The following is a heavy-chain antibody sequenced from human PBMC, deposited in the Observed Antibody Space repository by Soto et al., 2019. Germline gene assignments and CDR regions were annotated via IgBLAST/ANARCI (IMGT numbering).Heavy chain of an antibody. CDR3: AKDKGRTAIDY. Sequence: QVQLVESGGGVVQPGRSLRLSCAASGITFSAAGMHWVRQAPGKGLEWVAFIANDGRSESYADSVKGRFTISRDNSQNRPYLQMNGLRAEYTAVYYSAKDKGRTAIDYWGQGTLLSVSS. CDR2: IANDGRSE. J-gene: IGHJ4*02. CDR1: GITFSAAG. V-gene: IGHV3-30*18. D-gene: IGHD3-10*01.